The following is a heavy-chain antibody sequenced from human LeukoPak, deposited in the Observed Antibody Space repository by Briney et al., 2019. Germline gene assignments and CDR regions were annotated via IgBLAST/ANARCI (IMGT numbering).Heavy chain of an antibody. CDR3: ARGTPYYTPFDY. J-gene: IGHJ4*02. CDR2: IYYSGST. CDR1: GGSISSYY. V-gene: IGHV4-59*01. Sequence: PSETLSLTCTVSGGSISSYYWSWIRQPPGKGLEWIGYIYYSGSTNYNPSLKSRVTISVDTSKNQFSLKLSSVTAADTAVYYCARGTPYYTPFDYWGQGTLVTVSS. D-gene: IGHD3-3*01.